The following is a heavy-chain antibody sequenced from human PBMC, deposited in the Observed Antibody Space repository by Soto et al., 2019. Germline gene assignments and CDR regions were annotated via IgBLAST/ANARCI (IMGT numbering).Heavy chain of an antibody. CDR1: GFTFSSYA. J-gene: IGHJ5*02. D-gene: IGHD3-3*01. CDR3: AKGSTYDFWSGYPWFDP. V-gene: IGHV3-23*01. CDR2: ISGSGGST. Sequence: SGGSLRLSCAASGFTFSSYAMSWVRQAPGKGLEWVSAISGSGGSTYYADSVKGRFTISRDNSKNTLYLQMNSLRAEDTAVYYCAKGSTYDFWSGYPWFDPWGQGTLVTVSS.